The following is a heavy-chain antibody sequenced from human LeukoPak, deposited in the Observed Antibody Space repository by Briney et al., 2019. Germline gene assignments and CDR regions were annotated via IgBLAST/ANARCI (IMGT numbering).Heavy chain of an antibody. J-gene: IGHJ4*02. CDR1: GYTFTSYG. V-gene: IGHV1-18*04. D-gene: IGHD2-15*01. CDR2: ISAYNGNT. CDR3: ARSVVAATPSDY. Sequence: ASVKVSCKASGYTFTSYGISWVRQAPGQGLEWMGWISAYNGNTNYAQKFQGRVTMTTDTSTSTAYMELRSLRSDDTAVYYCARSVVAATPSDYWGQGTLVTVSS.